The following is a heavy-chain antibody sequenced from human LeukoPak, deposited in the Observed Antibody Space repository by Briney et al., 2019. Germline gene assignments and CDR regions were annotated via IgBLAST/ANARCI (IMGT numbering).Heavy chain of an antibody. J-gene: IGHJ6*04. CDR3: ARDKGQLEPRVSYYYYYGMDV. Sequence: ASVKVSCKASGYTFTSYGISWVRQAPGQGLEWMGWISAYNGNTNYARKLQGRVTMTTDTSTSTAYMELRSPRSDDTAVYYCARDKGQLEPRVSYYYYYGMDVWGKGTTVTVSS. CDR1: GYTFTSYG. D-gene: IGHD1-1*01. V-gene: IGHV1-18*04. CDR2: ISAYNGNT.